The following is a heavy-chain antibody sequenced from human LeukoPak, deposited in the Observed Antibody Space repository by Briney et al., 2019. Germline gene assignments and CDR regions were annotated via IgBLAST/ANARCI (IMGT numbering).Heavy chain of an antibody. CDR1: GGSISSYY. V-gene: IGHV4-59*08. Sequence: SETLSLTCTVSGGSISSYYWSWIRQPPGKGLEWIGYIYYSGSTNYNPSLKSRVTISVGTSKNQFSLKLSSVTAADTAVYYCARLPTYDFWSGYLYGMDVWGQGTTVTVSS. CDR2: IYYSGST. D-gene: IGHD3-3*01. CDR3: ARLPTYDFWSGYLYGMDV. J-gene: IGHJ6*02.